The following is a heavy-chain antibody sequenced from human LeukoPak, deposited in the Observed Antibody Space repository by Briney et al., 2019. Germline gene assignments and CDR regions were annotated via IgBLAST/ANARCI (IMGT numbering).Heavy chain of an antibody. CDR1: GFTFSSYG. Sequence: GGSLRLSCAASGFTFSSYGMHWVRQAPGKGLEWVSVITYEGSNKYYADSVKGRFTISRDNSKNTLYLQMNSLRAEDTAVYYCARDLHSSRCYYFDYWGQGTLVTVSS. CDR2: ITYEGSNK. V-gene: IGHV3-30*03. J-gene: IGHJ4*02. CDR3: ARDLHSSRCYYFDY. D-gene: IGHD6-13*01.